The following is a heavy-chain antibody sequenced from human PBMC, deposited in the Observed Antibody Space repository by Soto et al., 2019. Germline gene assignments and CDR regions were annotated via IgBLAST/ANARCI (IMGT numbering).Heavy chain of an antibody. J-gene: IGHJ6*03. CDR1: GFTFSSYA. Sequence: GGSLRLSCAASGFTFSSYAMSWVRQAPGKGLEWVSAISGSGGNTYYADSVKGRFTISRDNSKNTLYLQMNSLRAEDTALYYCAKCELPPGYYYYYMDVWGKGTTVTVSS. D-gene: IGHD2-15*01. CDR3: AKCELPPGYYYYYMDV. V-gene: IGHV3-23*01. CDR2: ISGSGGNT.